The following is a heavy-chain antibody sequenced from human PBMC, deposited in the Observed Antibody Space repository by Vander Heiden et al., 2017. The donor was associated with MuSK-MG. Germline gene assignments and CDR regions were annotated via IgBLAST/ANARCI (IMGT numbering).Heavy chain of an antibody. CDR3: ARDKLGYCSGGSCYGETYDAFDI. CDR2: IYYSGST. D-gene: IGHD2-15*01. Sequence: QVQLQESGPGLVKPSQTLSLTCTVSGGSISSGGYYWSWISQPPGKGLEWIGYIYYSGSTYYNPSLKSRVTISVDTSKNQFSLKLSSVTAADTAVYYCARDKLGYCSGGSCYGETYDAFDIWGQGTMVTVSS. CDR1: GGSISSGGYY. V-gene: IGHV4-31*03. J-gene: IGHJ3*02.